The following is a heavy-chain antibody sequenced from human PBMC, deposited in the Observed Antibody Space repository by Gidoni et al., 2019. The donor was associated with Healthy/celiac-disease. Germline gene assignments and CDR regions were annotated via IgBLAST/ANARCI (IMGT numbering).Heavy chain of an antibody. Sequence: SYAMHWVRQAPGKGLEWVAVISYDGSNKYYADSVKGRFTISRDNSKNTLYLQMNSLRAEDTAVYYCARDHVEMATNGVYFDYWGQGTLVTVSS. CDR1: SYA. CDR2: ISYDGSNK. J-gene: IGHJ4*02. CDR3: ARDHVEMATNGVYFDY. V-gene: IGHV3-30-3*01. D-gene: IGHD1-1*01.